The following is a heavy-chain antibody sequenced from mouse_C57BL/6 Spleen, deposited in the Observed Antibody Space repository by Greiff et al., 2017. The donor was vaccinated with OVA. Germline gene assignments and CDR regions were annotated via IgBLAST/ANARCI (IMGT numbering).Heavy chain of an antibody. CDR1: GFTFSDYG. Sequence: EVKVVESGGGLVKPGGSLKLSCAASGFTFSDYGMHWVRQAPEKGLEWVAYISSGSSTIYYADTVKGRFTISRDNAKNTLFLQMTSLRSEDTAMYYCARNDDYRFAYWGQGTLVTVSA. CDR3: ARNDDYRFAY. V-gene: IGHV5-17*01. J-gene: IGHJ3*01. D-gene: IGHD2-3*01. CDR2: ISSGSSTI.